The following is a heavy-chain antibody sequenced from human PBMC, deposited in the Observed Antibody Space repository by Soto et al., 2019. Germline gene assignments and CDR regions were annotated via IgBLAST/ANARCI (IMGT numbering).Heavy chain of an antibody. V-gene: IGHV3-23*01. CDR1: GCTFSSYA. CDR2: ISGSGGST. CDR3: APSGSDHPNQIYYFDY. D-gene: IGHD5-12*01. J-gene: IGHJ4*02. Sequence: GGSLRLSCAACGCTFSSYAMSWVRQAPGKGLEWVSAISGSGGSTYYADSVKGRFTISRDNSKNTLYLQMTRLRAEDTSVPYSAPSGSDHPNQIYYFDYWGQGSLVTVSS.